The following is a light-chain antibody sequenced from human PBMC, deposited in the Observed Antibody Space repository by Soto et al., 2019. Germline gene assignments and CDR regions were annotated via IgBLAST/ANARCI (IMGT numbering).Light chain of an antibody. CDR3: CSYAGDYTYV. CDR2: DVS. V-gene: IGLV2-11*01. J-gene: IGLJ1*01. CDR1: SSDVGRYNY. Sequence: QSALTQPRSVSGSPGQSVTISCTGTSSDVGRYNYVSWYQHHPGKAPKLMIYDVSKRPSGVPDRFSGSKSGNTASLTISGLQAEDEYDYYCCSYAGDYTYVFGTGTKLTVL.